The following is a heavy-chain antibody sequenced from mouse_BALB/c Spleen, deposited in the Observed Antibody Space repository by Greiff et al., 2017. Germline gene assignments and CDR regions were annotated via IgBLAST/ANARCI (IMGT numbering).Heavy chain of an antibody. CDR3: ARYDGPYAMDY. CDR2: ISYSGST. J-gene: IGHJ4*01. CDR1: GDSITSCY. V-gene: IGHV3-8*02. Sequence: EVKLMESGPSLVKPSQTLSLTCSVTGDSITSCYWNWIRKFPGNKLEYMGYISYSGSTYYNPSLKSRISITRDTSKNQYYLQLNSVTTEDTATYYCARYDGPYAMDYWGQGTSVTVSS. D-gene: IGHD2-3*01.